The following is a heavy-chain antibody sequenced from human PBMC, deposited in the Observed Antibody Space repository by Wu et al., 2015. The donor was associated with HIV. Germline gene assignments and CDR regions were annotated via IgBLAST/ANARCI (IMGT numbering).Heavy chain of an antibody. CDR1: EGTFSSYG. CDR2: ISAYNGNT. Sequence: QVQLVQSGAEVKKPGSSVKVSCKASEGTFSSYGISWVRQAPGQGLEWMGWISAYNGNTNYAQKLQGRVTMTTDTSTSTAYMELRSLRSDDTAVYYCARGDRYSSSSDAFDIWGQGTMVTVSS. CDR3: ARGDRYSSSSDAFDI. D-gene: IGHD6-13*01. J-gene: IGHJ3*02. V-gene: IGHV1-18*01.